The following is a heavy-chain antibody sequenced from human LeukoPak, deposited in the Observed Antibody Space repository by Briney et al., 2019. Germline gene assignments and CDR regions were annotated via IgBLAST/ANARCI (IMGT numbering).Heavy chain of an antibody. Sequence: GGSLRLSCAASGFTFSSYAMSWVRQAPGKGLEWVSAISGSGGSTYYADSVKGRFTISRDNSKNTLYLQMNSLRAEDTAVYYCAKMVRAVRGPGEGYYYMDVWGKGTTVTVSS. CDR2: ISGSGGST. J-gene: IGHJ6*03. CDR3: AKMVRAVRGPGEGYYYMDV. V-gene: IGHV3-23*01. D-gene: IGHD3-10*01. CDR1: GFTFSSYA.